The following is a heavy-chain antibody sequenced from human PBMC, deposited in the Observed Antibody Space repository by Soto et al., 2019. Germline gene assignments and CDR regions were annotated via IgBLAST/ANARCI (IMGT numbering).Heavy chain of an antibody. J-gene: IGHJ4*02. V-gene: IGHV1-18*01. Sequence: VKVACKASGYTYSIYGSGWVRQAPGQGLEWMGWISAYNGNTNYAQKLQGRVTMTTDASTSTAYMELRSMRSDDTAVYYCSRVGGWPYDYWGQGTRLTVSS. CDR3: SRVGGWPYDY. D-gene: IGHD3-16*01. CDR2: ISAYNGNT. CDR1: GYTYSIYG.